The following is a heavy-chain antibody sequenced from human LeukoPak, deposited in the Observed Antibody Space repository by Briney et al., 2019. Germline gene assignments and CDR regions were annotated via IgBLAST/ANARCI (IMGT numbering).Heavy chain of an antibody. J-gene: IGHJ6*03. CDR1: GVSINSHY. D-gene: IGHD3-3*01. V-gene: IGHV4-59*11. Sequence: SETLSLTCTVSGVSINSHYWSWIRQPPGKGLEWIGFIYDSGSANYKSSLKSRVTMTVDTSKNQFFLKLNSVTAADTAVYYCARVLQNYYHMDVWGKGTTVNVSS. CDR2: IYDSGSA. CDR3: ARVLQNYYHMDV.